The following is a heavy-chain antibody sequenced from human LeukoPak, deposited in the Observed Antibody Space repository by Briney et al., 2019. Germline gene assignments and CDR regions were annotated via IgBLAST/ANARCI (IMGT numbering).Heavy chain of an antibody. J-gene: IGHJ4*02. V-gene: IGHV4-4*07. CDR1: GGSISSYY. Sequence: PSETLSLTCTVSGGSISSYYWGWIRQPAGKGLEWIGRIYTSGSTNYNPSLKSRVTMSVDTSKNQFSLKLSSVTAADTAVYYCARWGSSWFGSGRDHFDYWGQGTLVTVSS. CDR2: IYTSGST. D-gene: IGHD6-13*01. CDR3: ARWGSSWFGSGRDHFDY.